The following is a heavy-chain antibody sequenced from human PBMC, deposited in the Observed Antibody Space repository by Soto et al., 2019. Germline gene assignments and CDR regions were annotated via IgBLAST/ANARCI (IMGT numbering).Heavy chain of an antibody. CDR3: ARVQARAGTFPHYYYGMDV. CDR2: ITQDGSEK. J-gene: IGHJ6*02. CDR1: GFTFSSYW. D-gene: IGHD6-13*01. V-gene: IGHV3-7*03. Sequence: GGSLRLSCAASGFTFSSYWMSWVRQAPGKGLEWVANITQDGSEKYYVDSVKGRFTISRDNAKNSLYLQMNSLRAEDTAVYYCARVQARAGTFPHYYYGMDVWGQGTTVTVSS.